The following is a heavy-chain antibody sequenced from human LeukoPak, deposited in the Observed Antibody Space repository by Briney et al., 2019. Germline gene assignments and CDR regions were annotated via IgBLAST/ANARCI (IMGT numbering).Heavy chain of an antibody. V-gene: IGHV4-39*01. CDR1: GGSISSSSYY. D-gene: IGHD3-10*01. J-gene: IGHJ6*03. CDR2: INYRGNT. CDR3: ARLTKNDSGSFRFGKKKRGYMDV. Sequence: SETLSLTCTVSGGSISSSSYYWGWIRQPPGKGLDWIGIINYRGNTYYNPSLKSRVTISVDTSKNQFSLKPSSVTAADTAVYYCARLTKNDSGSFRFGKKKRGYMDVWGKGTTVTISS.